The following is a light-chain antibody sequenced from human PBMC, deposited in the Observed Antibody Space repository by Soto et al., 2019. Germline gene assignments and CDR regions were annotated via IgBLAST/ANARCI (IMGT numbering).Light chain of an antibody. CDR3: QQYGSSLLT. V-gene: IGKV3-20*01. CDR2: GAS. J-gene: IGKJ1*01. Sequence: EIVLTQSPGTLSLSPGERATLSCRASQSVSSSYLAWYQQKPGQAPRLLIYGASSRATGIPDRFRGSGSGTDFTLTISRLEPEDFAVYYCQQYGSSLLTFGQGTKVEIK. CDR1: QSVSSSY.